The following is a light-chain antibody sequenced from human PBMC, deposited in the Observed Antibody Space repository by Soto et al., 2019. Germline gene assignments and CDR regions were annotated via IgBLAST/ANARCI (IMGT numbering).Light chain of an antibody. CDR2: EVS. V-gene: IGLV2-14*01. CDR3: SSYTNSSTR. CDR1: SSDVGGYNY. Sequence: QSVLTQPASVSGSPGQSITISCTGTSSDVGGYNYVSWYQHHPGKAPKLMIYEVSNRPSGVSDRFSGSKSGNTASLTISGLQAEDEADYYCSSYTNSSTRFGGGTKLTVL. J-gene: IGLJ2*01.